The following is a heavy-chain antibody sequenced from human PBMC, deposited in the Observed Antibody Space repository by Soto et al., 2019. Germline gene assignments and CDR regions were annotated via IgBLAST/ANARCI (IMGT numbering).Heavy chain of an antibody. CDR2: ISSSSSYI. Sequence: GGSLRLSCAASGFTFSSYSMNWVRQAPGKGLEWVSSISSSSSYIYYADSVKGRFTISRDNAKNSLYLQMNSLRAEDTAVYYCARNARLYGDYDYWGQGTLVTVSS. J-gene: IGHJ4*02. CDR3: ARNARLYGDYDY. V-gene: IGHV3-21*01. D-gene: IGHD4-17*01. CDR1: GFTFSSYS.